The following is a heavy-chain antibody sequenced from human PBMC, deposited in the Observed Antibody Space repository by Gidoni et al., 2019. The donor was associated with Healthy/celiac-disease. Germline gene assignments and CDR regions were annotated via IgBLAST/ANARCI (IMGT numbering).Heavy chain of an antibody. J-gene: IGHJ5*02. CDR3: ARESIAAAAYNWFDP. Sequence: EVQLVESGGGLVQPGGSLRLSCAASGFTFSSYEMNWVRQAPGKGLEWVSYISRSGSTIYYADSVKGRFTISRDNAKNSLYLQMNSLRAEDTAVYYCARESIAAAAYNWFDPWGQGTLVTVSS. CDR2: ISRSGSTI. D-gene: IGHD6-13*01. CDR1: GFTFSSYE. V-gene: IGHV3-48*03.